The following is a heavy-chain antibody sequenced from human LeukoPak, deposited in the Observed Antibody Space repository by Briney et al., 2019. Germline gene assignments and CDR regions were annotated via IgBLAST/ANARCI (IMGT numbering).Heavy chain of an antibody. CDR2: IIPILGIA. CDR1: GGTFSSYA. V-gene: IGHV1-69*04. Sequence: SVKVSCKASGGTFSSYAISWVRQAPGQGLEWMGRIIPILGIANYAQKFQGRVTITADKSTSTAYMELSSLRSEDTAVYYCAREWGSSGYYHEKHYYYGMDVWGQGTTVTVSS. J-gene: IGHJ6*02. CDR3: AREWGSSGYYHEKHYYYGMDV. D-gene: IGHD3-22*01.